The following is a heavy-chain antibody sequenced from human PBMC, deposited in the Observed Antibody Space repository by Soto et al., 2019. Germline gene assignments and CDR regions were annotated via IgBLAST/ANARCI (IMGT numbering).Heavy chain of an antibody. J-gene: IGHJ5*02. CDR3: AREYYYDRSWFDP. D-gene: IGHD3-22*01. V-gene: IGHV4-4*02. CDR1: GGSISSSNW. Sequence: SETLSLTCAVSGGSISSSNWWSWVRQPPGKGLEWIGEIYHSGSTNYNPSLKSRVTISVDKSKNQFSLKLSSVTAADTAVYYCAREYYYDRSWFDPWGQGTLVTVSS. CDR2: IYHSGST.